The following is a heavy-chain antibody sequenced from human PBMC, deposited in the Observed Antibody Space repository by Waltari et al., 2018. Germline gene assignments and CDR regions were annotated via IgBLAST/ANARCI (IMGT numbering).Heavy chain of an antibody. CDR1: GGSLSSGDYY. D-gene: IGHD3-10*01. Sequence: QVQLQESGPGLVKPSQTLSLPCPVSGGSLSSGDYYWSCIRHPPGKGLEWIGYIYYSGSTYYNPSLKSRVTISVDTSKNQFSLKLSSVTAADTAVYYCARAPGLLGIADAFDIWGQGTMVTVSS. CDR2: IYYSGST. V-gene: IGHV4-30-4*08. J-gene: IGHJ3*02. CDR3: ARAPGLLGIADAFDI.